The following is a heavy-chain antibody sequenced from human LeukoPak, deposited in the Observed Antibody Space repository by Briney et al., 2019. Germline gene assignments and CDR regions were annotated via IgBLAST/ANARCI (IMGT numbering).Heavy chain of an antibody. D-gene: IGHD5-18*01. J-gene: IGHJ4*02. V-gene: IGHV3-23*01. Sequence: GGSLRLSCAASGFTFSSHAMSWVRQAPGKGLEWVSGISSSGATTYYADSVKGRFTISRDNSKSSMYLLMNSLRAEDTAVYYCAKVTLGYSYGPPHSWGQGTLVTVSA. CDR1: GFTFSSHA. CDR3: AKVTLGYSYGPPHS. CDR2: ISSSGATT.